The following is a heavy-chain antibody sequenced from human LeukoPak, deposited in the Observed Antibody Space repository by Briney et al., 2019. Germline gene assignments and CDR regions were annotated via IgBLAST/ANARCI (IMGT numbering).Heavy chain of an antibody. Sequence: PGGSRRLSCAASGFTFSSYSMNWVRQAPGKGLEWVSSISSSSSYIYYADSVKGRFTIYRDNAKNSLYLQMNSLRAEDTAVYYCARSHIVVVPAADNWFDPWGQGTLVTVSS. CDR2: ISSSSSYI. CDR1: GFTFSSYS. CDR3: ARSHIVVVPAADNWFDP. J-gene: IGHJ5*02. V-gene: IGHV3-21*01. D-gene: IGHD2-2*01.